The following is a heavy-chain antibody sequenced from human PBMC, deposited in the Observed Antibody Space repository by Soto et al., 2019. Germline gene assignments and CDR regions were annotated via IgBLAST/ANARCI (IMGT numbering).Heavy chain of an antibody. V-gene: IGHV3-23*01. D-gene: IGHD4-17*01. Sequence: EVQLLESGGGLVQPGGSLTVSCAASGFTFGAHPMSWVRLAPGKGLEWVSTISGYGGSTYYPDSLKGRFIISRDNSKNTLYLQITPLRAEATAISFCAKQRPTVTTSFASWGQGTLVTVSS. J-gene: IGHJ5*01. CDR3: AKQRPTVTTSFAS. CDR2: ISGYGGST. CDR1: GFTFGAHP.